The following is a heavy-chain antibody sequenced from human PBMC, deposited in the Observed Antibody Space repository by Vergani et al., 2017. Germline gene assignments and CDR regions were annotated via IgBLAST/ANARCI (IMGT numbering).Heavy chain of an antibody. CDR1: GYMFNRYW. J-gene: IGHJ4*02. CDR3: ARAAWGSYRVTTYLDH. Sequence: EVQLVQSGAEVKEPGEFLKISCKASGYMFNRYWIGWVRQMPGKRLEWMGIIYPGDSDARYSPSFQGQASISADRSISTTYLQWSSLKASDTAIYYCARAAWGSYRVTTYLDHGGRGTPVTVSS. D-gene: IGHD3-16*02. CDR2: IYPGDSDA. V-gene: IGHV5-51*01.